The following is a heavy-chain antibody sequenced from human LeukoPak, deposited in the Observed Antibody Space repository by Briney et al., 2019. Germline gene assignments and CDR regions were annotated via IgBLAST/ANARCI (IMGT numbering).Heavy chain of an antibody. CDR2: IYYSGST. CDR1: GGSISSYY. CDR3: ASVSSVRYSDQDTLYYFDS. D-gene: IGHD6-13*01. Sequence: SETLSLTCTVYGGSISSYYWSWIRQPPGKRLEWIGHIYYSGSTNYSPSLKSRVTISVDTSKNQSSLQLSSVTAADTTMYYCASVSSVRYSDQDTLYYFDSWGQGTLVTVSS. J-gene: IGHJ4*02. V-gene: IGHV4-59*03.